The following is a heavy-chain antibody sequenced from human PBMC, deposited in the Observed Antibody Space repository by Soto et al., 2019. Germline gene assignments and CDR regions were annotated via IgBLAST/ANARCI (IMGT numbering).Heavy chain of an antibody. CDR2: IDYSGST. Sequence: QLQLQESGPGLVKPSETLSLTCTVSGGSISSSSYYWGWIRQPPGKGLEWIGSIDYSGSTYYNPSLKSRVTISVDTSKNQFSLKLSSVTAADTAVYYCASLYSSSWFDAFDIWGQGTMVTVSS. J-gene: IGHJ3*02. V-gene: IGHV4-39*01. CDR1: GGSISSSSYY. CDR3: ASLYSSSWFDAFDI. D-gene: IGHD6-13*01.